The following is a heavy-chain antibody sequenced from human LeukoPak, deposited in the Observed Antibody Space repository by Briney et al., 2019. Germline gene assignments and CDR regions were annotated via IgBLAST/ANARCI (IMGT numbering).Heavy chain of an antibody. CDR3: ARATMMPDY. CDR2: VYYSGST. D-gene: IGHD3-22*01. Sequence: SETLSLTCTVSGGSISSYYWSWIRQPPGKGLGWIGYVYYSGSTNYNPSLKSRVTISVDTSKNQFSLKLSSVTAADTAVYYCARATMMPDYWGQGTLVTVSS. CDR1: GGSISSYY. V-gene: IGHV4-59*08. J-gene: IGHJ4*02.